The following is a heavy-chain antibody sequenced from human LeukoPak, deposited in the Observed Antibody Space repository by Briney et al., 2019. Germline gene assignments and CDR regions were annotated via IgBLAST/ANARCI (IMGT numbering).Heavy chain of an antibody. Sequence: PGGSLRLSCAASGFTFSSYAMHWVRQAPGKGLEWVAVISYDGSNKYYADSVKGRFTISRDNSKNTLYLQMNSLRAEDTAVYYCARDRGWYYFDYWGQGTLVTVSS. V-gene: IGHV3-30-3*01. CDR2: ISYDGSNK. J-gene: IGHJ4*02. D-gene: IGHD6-19*01. CDR3: ARDRGWYYFDY. CDR1: GFTFSSYA.